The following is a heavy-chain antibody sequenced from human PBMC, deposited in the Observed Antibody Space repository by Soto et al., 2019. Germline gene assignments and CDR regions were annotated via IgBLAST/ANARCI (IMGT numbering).Heavy chain of an antibody. CDR1: GGTFSSYA. Sequence: ASVKVSCKASGGTFSSYAISWVRQAPGQGLEWMGGIIPSFGTANYAQKFQGRVTITADKSTSTAYMELSSLRSEDTAVYYCARSGTVLRYFDWLLYSPPSGFFDYWGQGTLVTVSS. CDR3: ARSGTVLRYFDWLLYSPPSGFFDY. CDR2: IIPSFGTA. J-gene: IGHJ4*02. D-gene: IGHD3-9*01. V-gene: IGHV1-69*06.